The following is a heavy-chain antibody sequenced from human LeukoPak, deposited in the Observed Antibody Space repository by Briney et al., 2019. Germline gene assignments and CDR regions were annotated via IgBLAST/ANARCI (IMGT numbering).Heavy chain of an antibody. J-gene: IGHJ4*02. CDR1: GITLSNYG. Sequence: GGSLRLSCAVSGITLSNYGMSWVRQAPGKGLEWVAGISGSGGSTCYADSVKGRFAISRDNPKNTLYLQMNSLRAEDTAVYFCAKRGVVIRVILVGFHKEAYYFDSWGQGALVTVSS. D-gene: IGHD3-10*01. V-gene: IGHV3-23*01. CDR2: ISGSGGST. CDR3: AKRGVVIRVILVGFHKEAYYFDS.